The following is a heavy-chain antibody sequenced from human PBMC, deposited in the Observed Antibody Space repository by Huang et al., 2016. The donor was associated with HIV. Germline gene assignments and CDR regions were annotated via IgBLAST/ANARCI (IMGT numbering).Heavy chain of an antibody. V-gene: IGHV4-34*02. Sequence: QVQLQQWGAGLLKPSGVLSLKCAVYGGSLSDYYWTWIRQSPGKGLEWIGEVNHRVLPTYNPFLRSRVTISVDMSKNQFSLNLTSLTVADTAVYYCARPRMTATSSDSTWSFFDSWGQGTLVIVSS. CDR1: GGSLSDYY. CDR2: VNHRVLP. J-gene: IGHJ4*02. CDR3: ARPRMTATSSDSTWSFFDS. D-gene: IGHD2-21*02.